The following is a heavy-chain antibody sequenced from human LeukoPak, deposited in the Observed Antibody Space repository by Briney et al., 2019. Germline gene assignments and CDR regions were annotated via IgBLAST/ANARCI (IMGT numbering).Heavy chain of an antibody. D-gene: IGHD3-10*01. CDR2: ITSSGVNT. CDR3: AKHRGDY. Sequence: GGSLRLSCAASGFTFSSSAMNWARQTPGKGLEWVSTITSSGVNTYYADSVKGRFTISRDNSRNTLYLQMNSLRADDTAVYYCAKHRGDYWGQGTLVSVSS. J-gene: IGHJ4*02. CDR1: GFTFSSSA. V-gene: IGHV3-23*01.